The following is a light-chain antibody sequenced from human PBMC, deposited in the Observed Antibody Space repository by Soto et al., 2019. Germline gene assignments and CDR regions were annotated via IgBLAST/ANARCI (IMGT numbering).Light chain of an antibody. CDR1: QSVSSSY. CDR3: QQYNNWPPIT. V-gene: IGKV3-15*01. J-gene: IGKJ5*01. CDR2: GAS. Sequence: EIVLPQSPGTLSLSPGERAPLSGRASQSVSSSYLAWYQQKPGQAPRLLIYGASARATGIPARFTGSGSGTEFTLTISSLQSEDFAVYYCQQYNNWPPITFGQGTRLEI.